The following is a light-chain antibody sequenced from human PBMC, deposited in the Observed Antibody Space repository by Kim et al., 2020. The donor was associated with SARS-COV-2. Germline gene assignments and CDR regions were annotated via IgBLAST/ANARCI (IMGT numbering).Light chain of an antibody. CDR2: LNSDGSH. V-gene: IGLV4-69*01. CDR3: QTWGTGIQGV. Sequence: VNLTCTLSSGHSSYAIAWHQQQPGKGPRYLMKLNSDGSHSKGDGIPDRFSGSSSGAERYLTISGLQSEDEADYYCQTWGTGIQGVFGGGTKVTVL. J-gene: IGLJ3*02. CDR1: SGHSSYA.